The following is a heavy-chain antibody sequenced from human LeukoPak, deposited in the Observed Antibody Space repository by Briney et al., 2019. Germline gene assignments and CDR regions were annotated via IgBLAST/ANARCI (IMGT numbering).Heavy chain of an antibody. J-gene: IGHJ4*02. D-gene: IGHD2-2*02. CDR1: GFTFSSYS. V-gene: IGHV3-48*01. CDR3: ARALRGGVIVVVPAALPDY. CDR2: ISSSSSTI. Sequence: GGSLRLSCAASGFTFSSYSMNWVRQAPGKGLEWVSYISSSSSTIYYADSVKGRFTISRDNAKNSLYLQMNSLRAEDTAVYYCARALRGGVIVVVPAALPDYWGQGTLVTVSS.